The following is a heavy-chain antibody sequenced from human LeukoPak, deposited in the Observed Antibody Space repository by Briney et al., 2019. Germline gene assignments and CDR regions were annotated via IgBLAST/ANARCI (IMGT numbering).Heavy chain of an antibody. Sequence: SETLSLTCAVYGWSFSGYYWNWIRQPPGKGLEWIGEINHSGSTNYNPSLKSRVTISVDTSKNQFSLKLSSVTAADTAVYYCARGAKAYSSSWYYYYYYYGMDVWGQGTTVTVSS. J-gene: IGHJ6*02. V-gene: IGHV4-34*01. D-gene: IGHD6-13*01. CDR1: GWSFSGYY. CDR3: ARGAKAYSSSWYYYYYYYGMDV. CDR2: INHSGST.